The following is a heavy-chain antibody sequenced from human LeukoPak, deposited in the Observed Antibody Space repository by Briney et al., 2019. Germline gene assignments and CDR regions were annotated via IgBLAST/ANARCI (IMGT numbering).Heavy chain of an antibody. CDR2: IYHSGST. V-gene: IGHV4-38-2*02. Sequence: PSETLSLTCTVSGYSISSGYYWGWIRQPPGKGLEWIGSIYHSGSTYYNPSLKSRVTISVDTSKNQFSLKLSSMTAADTAVYYCARPPYYDSSGYRDYWGQGTLVTVSS. CDR3: ARPPYYDSSGYRDY. D-gene: IGHD3-22*01. CDR1: GYSISSGYY. J-gene: IGHJ4*02.